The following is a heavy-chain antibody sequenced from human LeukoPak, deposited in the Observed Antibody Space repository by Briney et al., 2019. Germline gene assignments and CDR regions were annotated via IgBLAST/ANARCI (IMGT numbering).Heavy chain of an antibody. Sequence: ASVKVSCKASGYTFTSYDINWVRQATGQGLEWMGWMNPNSGNTGYAQKFQGRVTITRNTSISTAYMELSSLRSEDTAVYYCAREAHYYDSSGFPPTGAFDIWGLGTMVTVSS. J-gene: IGHJ3*02. CDR2: MNPNSGNT. CDR1: GYTFTSYD. D-gene: IGHD3-22*01. CDR3: AREAHYYDSSGFPPTGAFDI. V-gene: IGHV1-8*03.